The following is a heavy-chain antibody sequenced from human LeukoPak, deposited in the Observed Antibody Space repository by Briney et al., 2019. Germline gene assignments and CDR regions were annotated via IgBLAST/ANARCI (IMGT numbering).Heavy chain of an antibody. J-gene: IGHJ6*03. CDR2: IIPIFDTT. CDR1: GGTFSNYA. V-gene: IGHV1-69*13. D-gene: IGHD6-13*01. CDR3: ARASTAAATRSYYYYIDV. Sequence: SVKVSCKASGGTFSNYAISWVRQAPGRGLEWMGGIIPIFDTTNYAQKFQGRVTITADESTSTAYMELSSLRSEDTALYYCARASTAAATRSYYYYIDVWGKGTTVTISS.